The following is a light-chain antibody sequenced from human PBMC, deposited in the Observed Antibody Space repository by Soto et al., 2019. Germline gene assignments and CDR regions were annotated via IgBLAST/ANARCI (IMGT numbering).Light chain of an antibody. Sequence: EIQMTESPAALFTPSGQTTPIIFWASQSISTHLSWYQQKPGKAPKLLIYAASSLQSWVPSRFTGSGSGTDFTLTISSLQPEDFATYYCLQFYNFSWTFGQGTKVDIK. J-gene: IGKJ1*01. V-gene: IGKV1-39*01. CDR2: AAS. CDR3: LQFYNFSWT. CDR1: QSISTH.